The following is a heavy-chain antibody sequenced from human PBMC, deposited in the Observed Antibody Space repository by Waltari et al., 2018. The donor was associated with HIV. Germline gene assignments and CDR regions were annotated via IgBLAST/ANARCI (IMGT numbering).Heavy chain of an antibody. CDR2: IYHSGST. CDR3: ARDRGVGWFDP. V-gene: IGHV4-38-2*02. J-gene: IGHJ5*02. CDR1: GYSISSGYY. D-gene: IGHD1-26*01. Sequence: QVQLQESGPGLVTPSETLSLTCTVSGYSISSGYYWGWIRQPPGKGLEWIGSIYHSGSTYYNPSLKSRVTISVDTSKNQFSLKLSSVTAADTAVYYCARDRGVGWFDPWGQGTLVTVSS.